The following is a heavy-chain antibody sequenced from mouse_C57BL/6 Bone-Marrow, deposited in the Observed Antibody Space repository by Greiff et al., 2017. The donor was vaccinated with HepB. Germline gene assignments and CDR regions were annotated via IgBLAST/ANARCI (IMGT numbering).Heavy chain of an antibody. D-gene: IGHD1-1*01. CDR2: IDPSDSYT. Sequence: VQLQQPGAELVKPGASVKLSCKASGYTFTSYWMQWVKQRPGQGLEWIGEIDPSDSYTNYNQKFKGKATLTVDTSSSTAYMQLSSLTSEESAVYYLSRYGSSCGYWGQGTTLTVSS. J-gene: IGHJ2*01. CDR1: GYTFTSYW. V-gene: IGHV1-50*01. CDR3: SRYGSSCGY.